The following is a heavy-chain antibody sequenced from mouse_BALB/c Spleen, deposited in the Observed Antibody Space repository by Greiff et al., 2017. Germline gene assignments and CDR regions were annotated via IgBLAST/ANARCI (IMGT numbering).Heavy chain of an antibody. CDR1: GYTFTDYN. D-gene: IGHD2-14*01. V-gene: IGHV1-18*01. CDR2: INPNNGGT. CDR3: ARSRVRRLFAY. Sequence: DVQLQESGPELVKPGASVKIPCKASGYTFTDYNMDWVKQSHGKSLEWIGDINPNNGGTIYNQKFKGKATLTVDKSSSTAYMELRSLTSEDTAVYYCARSRVRRLFAYWGQGTLVTVSA. J-gene: IGHJ3*01.